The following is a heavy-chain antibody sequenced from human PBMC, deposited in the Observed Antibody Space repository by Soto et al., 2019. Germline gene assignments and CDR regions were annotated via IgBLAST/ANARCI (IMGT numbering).Heavy chain of an antibody. CDR3: TRDRYLGYCSSTSCYAGGLNYYYMDV. Sequence: GGSLRLSCTASGFTFGDYAMSWFRQAPGKGLEWVGFIRSKAYGGTTEYAASVKGRFTISRDDSKSIAYLQMNSLKTEDTAVYYCTRDRYLGYCSSTSCYAGGLNYYYMDVWGKGTTVTVSS. J-gene: IGHJ6*03. CDR1: GFTFGDYA. D-gene: IGHD2-2*01. V-gene: IGHV3-49*03. CDR2: IRSKAYGGTT.